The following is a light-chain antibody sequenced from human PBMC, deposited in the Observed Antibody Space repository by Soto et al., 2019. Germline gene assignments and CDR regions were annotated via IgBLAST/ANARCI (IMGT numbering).Light chain of an antibody. V-gene: IGKV1-5*01. Sequence: DIQMTHTPSTLSASVGDRDTITRRTNQSISSWLAWYQQKAGKAPKLLIYDASSLESGVPSRFSGSGSGTEFTLTIGSLQPDDFATYYCQRYNSYSLTFGGGTKVDIK. J-gene: IGKJ4*01. CDR2: DAS. CDR3: QRYNSYSLT. CDR1: QSISSW.